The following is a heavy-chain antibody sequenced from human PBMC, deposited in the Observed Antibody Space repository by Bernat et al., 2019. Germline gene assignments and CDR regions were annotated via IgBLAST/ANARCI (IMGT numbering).Heavy chain of an antibody. CDR3: AGANYYDYGMDV. CDR2: ISISSSYT. J-gene: IGHJ6*02. CDR1: GFTFSDYY. Sequence: QVQLVESGGGLVKPGGSLRLSCAASGFTFSDYYMSWIRQAPGKGLEWVSYISISSSYTNYADSVKGRFTISRDNAKNSLYLEMNSLRAEDTAVDYCAGANYYDYGMDVWGQGTTVTVSS. V-gene: IGHV3-11*05.